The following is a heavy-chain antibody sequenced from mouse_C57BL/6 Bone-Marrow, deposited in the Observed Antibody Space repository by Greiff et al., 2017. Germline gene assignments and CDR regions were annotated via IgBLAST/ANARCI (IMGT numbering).Heavy chain of an antibody. J-gene: IGHJ1*03. V-gene: IGHV5-15*01. CDR3: ARKIVTHWYFDV. Sequence: EVNLVESGGGLVQPGGSLKLSCAASGFTFSDYGMAWVRQAPRKGPEWVAFISNLAYSIYYAETVTGRFTISRENAKNTLYLEMSSLRSEDTAMYYCARKIVTHWYFDVWGTGTTVTVSS. CDR2: ISNLAYSI. D-gene: IGHD2-5*01. CDR1: GFTFSDYG.